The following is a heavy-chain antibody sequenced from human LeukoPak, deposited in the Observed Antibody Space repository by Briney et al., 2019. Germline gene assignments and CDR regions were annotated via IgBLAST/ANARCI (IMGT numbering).Heavy chain of an antibody. V-gene: IGHV4-59*01. D-gene: IGHD6-13*01. J-gene: IGHJ4*02. Sequence: SETLSLTCTVSGGSISSYYWSWIRQPPGKGLEGIGYIYYSGSTNYNPSLKSRVTISVDTSKNQFSLKLSSVTAADTAVYYCARESSSSWYFDYWGQGTLVTVSS. CDR3: ARESSSSWYFDY. CDR1: GGSISSYY. CDR2: IYYSGST.